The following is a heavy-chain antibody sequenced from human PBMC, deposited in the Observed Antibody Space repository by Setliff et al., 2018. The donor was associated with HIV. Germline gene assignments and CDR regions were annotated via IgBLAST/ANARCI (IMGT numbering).Heavy chain of an antibody. Sequence: PGGSLRLSCAASGFTFNYYWMHWVRQAPGKGLVWVSRIQNDETNTTYADSVKGRFTISRDSAKNTVYLQMNSLRAEDTAVYYCARDGGRYGTFDYWGQGTPVTVSS. CDR3: ARDGGRYGTFDY. CDR2: IQNDETNT. D-gene: IGHD5-18*01. V-gene: IGHV3-74*03. J-gene: IGHJ4*02. CDR1: GFTFNYYW.